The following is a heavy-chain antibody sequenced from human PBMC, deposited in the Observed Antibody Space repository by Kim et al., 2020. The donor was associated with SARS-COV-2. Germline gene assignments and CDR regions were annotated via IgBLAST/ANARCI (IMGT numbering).Heavy chain of an antibody. D-gene: IGHD1-26*01. CDR3: AKDRYSGSYAVNYFDY. CDR2: ISYDGSNK. J-gene: IGHJ4*02. Sequence: GGSLRLSCAASGFTFSSYGMHWVRQAPGKGLEWVAVISYDGSNKYYADSVKGRFTISRDNSKNTLYLQMNSLRAEDTAVYYCAKDRYSGSYAVNYFDYWGQGTLGTVSS. CDR1: GFTFSSYG. V-gene: IGHV3-30*18.